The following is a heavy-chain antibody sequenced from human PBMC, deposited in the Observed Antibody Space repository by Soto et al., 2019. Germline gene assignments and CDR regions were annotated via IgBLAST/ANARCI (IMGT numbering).Heavy chain of an antibody. D-gene: IGHD4-17*01. J-gene: IGHJ3*02. CDR2: IYYSGST. V-gene: IGHV4-30-4*01. CDR3: ARDFYGYGDYDRPRVAFDI. Sequence: PSETLSLTCTVSGGSISSGDYYWSWIRQPPGKGLEWIGYIYYSGSTYYNPSLKSRVTISVDTSKNQFSLKLSSVTAADTAVYYCARDFYGYGDYDRPRVAFDIWGQGTMVTVSS. CDR1: GGSISSGDYY.